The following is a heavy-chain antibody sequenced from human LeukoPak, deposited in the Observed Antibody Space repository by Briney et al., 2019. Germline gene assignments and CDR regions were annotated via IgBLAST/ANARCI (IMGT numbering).Heavy chain of an antibody. Sequence: SVKVSCKASGGTFRSYTISWVRQAPGQGHEWMGGIIPIFCTATYAHTFPGRVTITTDESTSIAYLELSSLRSEDTAVYYCARDGGSSTIFGVVIPYFDYWGQGTLVTVSS. J-gene: IGHJ4*02. CDR1: GGTFRSYT. D-gene: IGHD3-3*01. V-gene: IGHV1-69*05. CDR3: ARDGGSSTIFGVVIPYFDY. CDR2: IIPIFCTA.